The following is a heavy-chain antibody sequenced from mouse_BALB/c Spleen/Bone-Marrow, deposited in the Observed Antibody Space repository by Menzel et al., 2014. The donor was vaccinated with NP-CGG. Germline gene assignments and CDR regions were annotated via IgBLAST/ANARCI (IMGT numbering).Heavy chain of an antibody. V-gene: IGHV1-20*02. CDR2: INPYNGDS. CDR1: GYSFTGYF. J-gene: IGHJ1*01. CDR3: ARVTTDWYFDV. Sequence: VQLKDSGPELVKPGAPVKISCKASGYSFTGYFMNWVIQSHGKSLEWIGRINPYNGDSFYNQKFKGKATLTVDKSSSTAHMELRSLASEDSAVYYCARVTTDWYFDVWGAGTTVTVSS. D-gene: IGHD1-1*01.